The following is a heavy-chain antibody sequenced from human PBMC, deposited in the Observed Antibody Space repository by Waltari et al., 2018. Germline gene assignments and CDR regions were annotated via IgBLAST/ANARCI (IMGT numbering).Heavy chain of an antibody. J-gene: IGHJ4*02. CDR2: ISGSGVRT. CDR3: AKPTTVTKRGYYFDY. CDR1: GFTFSSYA. D-gene: IGHD4-17*01. V-gene: IGHV3-23*01. Sequence: EVQLLESGGGLVQPGGSLRLSCAASGFTFSSYAMSWVRQAPGKGLEWVSAISGSGVRTYYADAVKGRFTIARDNSKNTLYLQMNSLRAEDTAVYYCAKPTTVTKRGYYFDYWGQGTLVTVSS.